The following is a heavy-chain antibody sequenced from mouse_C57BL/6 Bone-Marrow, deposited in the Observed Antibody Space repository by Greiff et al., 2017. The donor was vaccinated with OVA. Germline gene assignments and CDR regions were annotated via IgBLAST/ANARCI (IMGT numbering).Heavy chain of an antibody. CDR3: ARGKTGWFAY. V-gene: IGHV1-64*01. J-gene: IGHJ3*01. CDR2: IHPNSGST. CDR1: GYTFTSYW. Sequence: QVHVKQPGAELVKPGASVKLSCKASGYTFTSYWMHWVKQRPGQGLEWIGMIHPNSGSTNYNEKFKSKATLTVDKSSSTAYMQLSSLTSEDSAVYYCARGKTGWFAYWGQGTLVTVSA.